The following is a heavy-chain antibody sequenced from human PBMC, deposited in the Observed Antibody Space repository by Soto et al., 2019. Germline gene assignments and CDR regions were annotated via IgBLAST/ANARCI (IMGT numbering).Heavy chain of an antibody. Sequence: GGSLRLSCAASGFTFSNAWMSWVRQAPGKGLEWVGRIKSKTDGGTTDYAAPVKGRFTISRDDSKNTLYLQMNSLKTEDTAVYYCTTAITGTTGYYYGMDVWGQGTTVTVSS. V-gene: IGHV3-15*01. D-gene: IGHD1-20*01. CDR2: IKSKTDGGTT. J-gene: IGHJ6*02. CDR1: GFTFSNAW. CDR3: TTAITGTTGYYYGMDV.